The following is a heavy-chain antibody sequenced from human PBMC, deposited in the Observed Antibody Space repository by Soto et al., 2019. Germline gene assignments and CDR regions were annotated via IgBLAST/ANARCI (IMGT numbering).Heavy chain of an antibody. D-gene: IGHD1-20*01. V-gene: IGHV5-10-1*01. CDR2: IDPSDSYT. J-gene: IGHJ3*01. CDR1: GYSFTSYW. Sequence: GESLKISCKGSGYSFTSYWISWVRQMPGKGLEWMGRIDPSDSYTNYSPSFQGHVTISADKSISTAYLQWSSLKASDTAMYYCASSVSYGMYTRAHDAFDLRGQGTMVTVSS. CDR3: ASSVSYGMYTRAHDAFDL.